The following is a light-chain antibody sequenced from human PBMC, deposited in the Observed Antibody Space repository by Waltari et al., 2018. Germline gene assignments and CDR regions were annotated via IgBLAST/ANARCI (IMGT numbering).Light chain of an antibody. CDR2: EDN. V-gene: IGLV6-57*03. CDR3: QSFDSSHVV. Sequence: FMLTQPHSVSESPGQTVTISCTRSSGNIATNYVQWYQQRPGSAPTKVIYEDNQRPSGVPDRFSGSIDSSSKSASLIISGLKAEDEADYYCQSFDSSHVVFGGGTKLTVL. J-gene: IGLJ2*01. CDR1: SGNIATNY.